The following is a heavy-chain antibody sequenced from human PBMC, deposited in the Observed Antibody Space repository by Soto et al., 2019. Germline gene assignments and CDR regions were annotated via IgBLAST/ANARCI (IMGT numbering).Heavy chain of an antibody. CDR2: IWYDGGNK. Sequence: QVQLVESGGGVVQPGRSLRLSCAASGSNFSSYVMHWVRQAPGKGLEWVAGIWYDGGNKYYSDSVKGRFTISRDNSKNTLYLQMNSLRAEDTAVYYCARDGQWLPRDGLRSSYYFDYWGQGTLVTVSS. V-gene: IGHV3-33*01. D-gene: IGHD6-19*01. CDR1: GSNFSSYV. J-gene: IGHJ4*02. CDR3: ARDGQWLPRDGLRSSYYFDY.